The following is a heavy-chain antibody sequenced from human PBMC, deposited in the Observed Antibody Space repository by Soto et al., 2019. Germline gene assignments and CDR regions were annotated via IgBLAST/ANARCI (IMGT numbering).Heavy chain of an antibody. CDR3: ARTAVGVVAGGAALSFDP. CDR1: GFTFSRFD. D-gene: IGHD2-15*01. J-gene: IGHJ5*02. Sequence: QMQLVESGGGVVQPGRSLRLSCAASGFTFSRFDMHWIRQAPGKGLKWVAVVSYDGGRKYYADSVKGRFDISRDNSKNTLYLQMNSLRPEDTAVYFCARTAVGVVAGGAALSFDPWGQGTLVTVSS. CDR2: VSYDGGRK. V-gene: IGHV3-30*03.